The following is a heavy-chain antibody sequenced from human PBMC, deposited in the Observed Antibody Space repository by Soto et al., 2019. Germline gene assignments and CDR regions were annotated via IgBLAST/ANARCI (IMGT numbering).Heavy chain of an antibody. CDR2: IYPGDSDT. CDR1: GYSFTSYW. V-gene: IGHV5-51*01. J-gene: IGHJ5*02. CDR3: ARNRYCSGGSCFPNWFDP. Sequence: GESLKISCKGSGYSFTSYWIGWVRQMPGKGLEWMGIIYPGDSDTRYSPSFQGQVTISADKSISTAYLQWSSLKASDTAMYYCARNRYCSGGSCFPNWFDPWGQGILVTVSS. D-gene: IGHD2-15*01.